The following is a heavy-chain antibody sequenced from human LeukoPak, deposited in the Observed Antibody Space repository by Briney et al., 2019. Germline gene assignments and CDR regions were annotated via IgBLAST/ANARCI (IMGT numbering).Heavy chain of an antibody. V-gene: IGHV3-21*01. J-gene: IGHJ4*02. CDR1: GFTFSSYS. Sequence: GGSLRLSCAASGFTFSSYSMNWVRQAPGKGLEWVSSISSSSSYIYYADSVKGRFTISRDNAKNSLYLQMNTLRVEDTAVYYCARDSGGSSWSPPLDFWGQGTLVTVSS. D-gene: IGHD2-2*01. CDR3: ARDSGGSSWSPPLDF. CDR2: ISSSSSYI.